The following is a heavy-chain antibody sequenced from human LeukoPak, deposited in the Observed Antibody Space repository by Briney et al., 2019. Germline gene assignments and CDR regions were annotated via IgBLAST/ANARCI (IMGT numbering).Heavy chain of an antibody. D-gene: IGHD3-10*01. J-gene: IGHJ4*02. CDR3: ARDGPRGGFDY. CDR1: GFTFSSYA. Sequence: PGGSLRLSCAASGFTFSSYAMSWVRQAPGQGLEWVANTKQDGSEKNYVDSVKGRFTISRDNAKNSLYLQMNSLRAEDTAVYYCARDGPRGGFDYWGQGTLVTVSS. V-gene: IGHV3-7*01. CDR2: TKQDGSEK.